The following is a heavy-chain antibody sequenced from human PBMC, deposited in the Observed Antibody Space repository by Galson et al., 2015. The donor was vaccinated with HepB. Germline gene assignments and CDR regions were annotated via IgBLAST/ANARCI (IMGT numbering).Heavy chain of an antibody. D-gene: IGHD1-26*01. V-gene: IGHV3-74*01. Sequence: SLRLSCAASGFTFSSPWMHWVRQVPGKGLVWVSRISGDGSRTNYADSVKGRFTISRDNAKNTLFLQMSSLRADDTALYYCARDRMVGPTVFDSWGQGALVAVSS. CDR1: GFTFSSPW. J-gene: IGHJ4*02. CDR2: ISGDGSRT. CDR3: ARDRMVGPTVFDS.